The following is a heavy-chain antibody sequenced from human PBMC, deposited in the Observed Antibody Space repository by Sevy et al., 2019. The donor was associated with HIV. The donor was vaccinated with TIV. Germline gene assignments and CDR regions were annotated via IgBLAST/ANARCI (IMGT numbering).Heavy chain of an antibody. CDR1: GFTVSSNY. CDR2: IYSGGST. D-gene: IGHD4-17*01. CDR3: AREVKTVTRYYYYYYGMDV. J-gene: IGHJ6*02. Sequence: GGSLRLSCAASGFTVSSNYMSWVRHAPGKGLEWVSVIYSGGSTYYADSVKGRFTISRDNSKNTLYLQMNSLRAEDTAVYYCAREVKTVTRYYYYYYGMDVWGQGTTVTVSS. V-gene: IGHV3-53*01.